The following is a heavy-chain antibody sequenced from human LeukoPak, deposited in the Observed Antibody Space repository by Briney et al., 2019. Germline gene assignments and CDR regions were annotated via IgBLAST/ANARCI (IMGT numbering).Heavy chain of an antibody. J-gene: IGHJ6*02. V-gene: IGHV1-69*13. Sequence: SVKVSCEASGGTFSSYAISWVRQAPGQGLEWMGGIIPIFGTANYAQKFQGRVTITADESTSTAYMELSSLRSEDTAVYYCARAYCSSTSCYYYYGMDVWGQGTTVTVSS. D-gene: IGHD2-2*01. CDR1: GGTFSSYA. CDR3: ARAYCSSTSCYYYYGMDV. CDR2: IIPIFGTA.